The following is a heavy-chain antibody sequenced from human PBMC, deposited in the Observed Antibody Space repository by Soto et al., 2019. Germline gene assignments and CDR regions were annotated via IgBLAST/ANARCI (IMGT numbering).Heavy chain of an antibody. CDR2: LYYGGSA. V-gene: IGHV4-61*08. CDR1: GRSISSGDYS. J-gene: IGHJ6*02. CDR3: ARLQHYGMDL. D-gene: IGHD2-2*01. Sequence: PSETLSLTCAVSGRSISSGDYSWTWLRQPPGKGLEWIGYLYYGGSANYNPSLKGRVTLSVDTSTNQCSLTLSSMTAADTAMYYCARLQHYGMDLWGQGTTVTVSS.